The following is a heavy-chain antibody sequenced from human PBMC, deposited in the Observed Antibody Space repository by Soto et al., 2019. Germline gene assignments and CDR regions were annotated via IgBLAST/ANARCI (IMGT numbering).Heavy chain of an antibody. CDR3: VKDLGYCSGGSCRDY. CDR2: ISSNGGTT. CDR1: GFTFSSYA. Sequence: GGSLRLSCSASGFTFSSYAMHWVRQAPGKGLEYVSAISSNGGTTYYADSVKGRFTISRDNSKNTLYLQMSSLRPEDTAVYYFVKDLGYCSGGSCRDYWVQGTLVTVSS. D-gene: IGHD2-15*01. J-gene: IGHJ4*02. V-gene: IGHV3-64D*06.